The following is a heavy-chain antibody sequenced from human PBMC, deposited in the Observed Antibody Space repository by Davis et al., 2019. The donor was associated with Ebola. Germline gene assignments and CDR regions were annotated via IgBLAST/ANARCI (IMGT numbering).Heavy chain of an antibody. CDR3: ARGGFGWLQPQRGDYFDY. D-gene: IGHD5-24*01. CDR1: GFTFSSYS. Sequence: PGGSLRLSCAASGFTFSSYSMNWVRQAPGKGLEWVSYITSSSSTIYYADSVKGRFTISRDNAKNSLYLQMNSLRDEDTAVYYCARGGFGWLQPQRGDYFDYWGQGTLVTVSS. J-gene: IGHJ4*02. CDR2: ITSSSSTI. V-gene: IGHV3-48*02.